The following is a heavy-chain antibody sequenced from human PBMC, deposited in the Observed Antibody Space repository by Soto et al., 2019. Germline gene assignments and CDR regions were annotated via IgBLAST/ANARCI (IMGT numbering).Heavy chain of an antibody. D-gene: IGHD6-6*01. CDR1: GFTFSSYA. V-gene: IGHV3-30-3*01. CDR3: ARDRWGIAARQPVRFDY. CDR2: ISYDGSNK. Sequence: GGSLRLSCAASGFTFSSYAMHWVRQAPGKGLEWVAVISYDGSNKYYADSVKGRFTISRDNSKNTLYLQMNSLRAEDTAVYYCARDRWGIAARQPVRFDYWRQGTLVTVSS. J-gene: IGHJ4*02.